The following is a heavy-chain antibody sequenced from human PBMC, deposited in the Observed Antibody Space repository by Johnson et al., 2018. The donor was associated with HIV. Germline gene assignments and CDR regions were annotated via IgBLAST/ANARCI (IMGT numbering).Heavy chain of an antibody. Sequence: VQLVESGGGLVQPGGTLRLSCAASGFTFSSYWMSWVRQAPGKGLEWVANIKQDGSEKYSVDSVKGRFTISRDNAKNSLYLQMNSLRAEDTAVYYCARAEGLTGRNAFDIWGQGTMVTVSS. D-gene: IGHD1-20*01. CDR1: GFTFSSYW. CDR3: ARAEGLTGRNAFDI. J-gene: IGHJ3*02. CDR2: IKQDGSEK. V-gene: IGHV3-7*01.